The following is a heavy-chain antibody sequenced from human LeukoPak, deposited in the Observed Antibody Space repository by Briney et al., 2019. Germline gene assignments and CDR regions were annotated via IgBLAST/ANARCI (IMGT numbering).Heavy chain of an antibody. J-gene: IGHJ3*01. Sequence: RGSLRLSCEVTGFILSDHYMSWIRQAPGKGLEWISYSTSSGDMIHYADSVKGRFTVSRDNAKNSLYLHMNSLRADDTAVYYCVEGATLRRAFEFWGQGTMVAVSS. CDR2: STSSGDMI. D-gene: IGHD1-26*01. V-gene: IGHV3-11*01. CDR1: GFILSDHY. CDR3: VEGATLRRAFEF.